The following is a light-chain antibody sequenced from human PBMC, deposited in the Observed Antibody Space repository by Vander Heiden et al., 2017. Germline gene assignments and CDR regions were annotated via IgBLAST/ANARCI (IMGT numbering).Light chain of an antibody. J-gene: IGLJ3*02. CDR3: AAWDDSLSGPV. CDR1: NCNIGSNY. CDR2: RNN. V-gene: IGLV1-47*01. Sequence: QSELSQPHSAPRAPGQRVTISCSGSNCNIGSNYVYWYQQLPGTAPKLRIYRNNQRPSGVPDRFSGSKSGTSASLAISGLRSEDEADYYGAAWDDSLSGPVFGGGTKLTVL.